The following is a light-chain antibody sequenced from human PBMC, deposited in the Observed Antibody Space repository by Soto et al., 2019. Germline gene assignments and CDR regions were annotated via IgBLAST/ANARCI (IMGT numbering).Light chain of an antibody. V-gene: IGLV2-14*01. CDR3: NSYASSGTLV. Sequence: QSVLTQHASVSGSPGQSITLSCTGTSSDVGGYNYVSWYQQHPGKAPKLMIYEVSNRPSGVSNRFSGSKSGNTASLTISGLQAEDEADYYCNSYASSGTLVFGTGTKVTVL. J-gene: IGLJ1*01. CDR1: SSDVGGYNY. CDR2: EVS.